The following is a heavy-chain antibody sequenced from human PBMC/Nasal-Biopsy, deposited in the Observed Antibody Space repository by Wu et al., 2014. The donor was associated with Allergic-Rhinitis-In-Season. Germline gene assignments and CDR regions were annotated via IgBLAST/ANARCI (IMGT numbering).Heavy chain of an antibody. V-gene: IGHV4-59*08. J-gene: IGHJ6*03. Sequence: TLSLTCTVSGGSISSYYWTWIRQPAGKGLEWIGYIYYSGDTNYNPSLKNRLTVSVDTSKNQFSLKLSSVTVADTAVYYCARLGALMVVAATTSYHSMDVWAKDHGHRLL. CDR2: IYYSGDT. D-gene: IGHD2-15*01. CDR1: GGSISSYY. CDR3: ARLGALMVVAATTSYHSMDV.